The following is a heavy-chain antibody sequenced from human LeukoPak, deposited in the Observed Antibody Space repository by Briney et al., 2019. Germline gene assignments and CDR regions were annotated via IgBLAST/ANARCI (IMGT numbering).Heavy chain of an antibody. CDR3: ARSYDSSGYYYAGEAFDI. Sequence: SETLSLTCTVSGGSISSGGYSWSWIRQHPGKGLEWIGYIYYSGSTYYNPSLKSRVTISVDTSKNQFSLKLSSVTAADTAVYYCARSYDSSGYYYAGEAFDIWGQGTMVTVSS. V-gene: IGHV4-31*03. J-gene: IGHJ3*02. CDR2: IYYSGST. D-gene: IGHD3-22*01. CDR1: GGSISSGGYS.